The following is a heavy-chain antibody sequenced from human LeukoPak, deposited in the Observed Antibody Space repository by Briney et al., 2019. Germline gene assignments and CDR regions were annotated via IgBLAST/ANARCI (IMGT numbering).Heavy chain of an antibody. CDR2: ISGSNGNT. CDR1: SYTFTRYG. CDR3: ARSGRGTYYYFDL. V-gene: IGHV1-18*01. D-gene: IGHD1-26*01. Sequence: GASVKVSCKASSYTFTRYGISWVRQAPGQGLEWMGWISGSNGNTNYAQKFQGRVSMTADTSTSTAYMELRSLRSDDTAVYYCARSGRGTYYYFDLWGQGTLVTVSS. J-gene: IGHJ4*02.